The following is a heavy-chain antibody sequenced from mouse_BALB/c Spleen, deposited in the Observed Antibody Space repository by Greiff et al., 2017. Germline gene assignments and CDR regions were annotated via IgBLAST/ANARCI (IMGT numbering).Heavy chain of an antibody. CDR1: GFTFSSYA. J-gene: IGHJ3*01. V-gene: IGHV5-6-5*01. Sequence: EVKLVESGGGLVKPGGSLKLSCAASGFTFSSYAMSWVRQTPEKRLEWVASISSGGSTYYPDSVKGRFTISRDNARNILYLQMSSLRSEDTAMYYCARAHYYGSTFAYWGQGTLVTVSA. CDR2: ISSGGST. D-gene: IGHD1-1*01. CDR3: ARAHYYGSTFAY.